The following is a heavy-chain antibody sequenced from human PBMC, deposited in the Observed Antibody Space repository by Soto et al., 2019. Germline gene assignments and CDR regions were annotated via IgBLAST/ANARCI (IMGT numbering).Heavy chain of an antibody. CDR2: IYSGGST. CDR3: ARHGAAAGPNYFDY. V-gene: IGHV3-66*04. J-gene: IGHJ4*02. CDR1: GFTVSSNY. Sequence: GGFLRLSCAASGFTVSSNYMSWVRQAPGKGLEWVSVIYSGGSTYYADSVKGRFTISRDNSKNTLYLQMNSLRAEDTAVYYCARHGAAAGPNYFDYWGQGTLVTVSS. D-gene: IGHD6-13*01.